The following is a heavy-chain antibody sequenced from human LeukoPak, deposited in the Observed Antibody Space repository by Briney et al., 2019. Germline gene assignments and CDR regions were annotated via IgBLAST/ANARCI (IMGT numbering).Heavy chain of an antibody. CDR3: ARPIVSLGVGVVINNWFDP. J-gene: IGHJ5*02. Sequence: SETLSLTCALYGGSFTYYYWSWIRQPPGKGLEWIGEINHAGSTSYNPSLKSRVTISVDTSKNQFSLKLSSVTAADTAVYYCARPIVSLGVGVVINNWFDPWGQGTLVTVSS. V-gene: IGHV4-34*01. CDR2: INHAGST. CDR1: GGSFTYYY. D-gene: IGHD3-3*01.